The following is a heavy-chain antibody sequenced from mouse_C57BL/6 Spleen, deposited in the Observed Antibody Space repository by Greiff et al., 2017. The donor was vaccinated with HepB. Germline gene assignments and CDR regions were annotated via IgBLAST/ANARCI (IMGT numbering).Heavy chain of an antibody. D-gene: IGHD1-1*01. Sequence: EVQLVESGGGLVQSGRSLRLSCATSGFTFSDFYMEWVRQAPGKGLEWIAASRNKANDYTTEYSASVKGRFIVSRDTSQSILYLQMNALRAEDTAIYYCARDPYYYGSSYRYFDVWGTGTTVTVSS. V-gene: IGHV7-1*01. CDR1: GFTFSDFY. CDR3: ARDPYYYGSSYRYFDV. J-gene: IGHJ1*03. CDR2: SRNKANDYTT.